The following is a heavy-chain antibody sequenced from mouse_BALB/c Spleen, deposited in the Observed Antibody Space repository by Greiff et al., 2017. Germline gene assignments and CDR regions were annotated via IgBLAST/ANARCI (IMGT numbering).Heavy chain of an antibody. J-gene: IGHJ4*01. CDR2: IYPGDGDT. Sequence: VQLQQSGAELARPGASVKLSCKASGYTFTSYWMQWVKQRPGQGLEWIGAIYPGDGDTRYTQKFKGKATLTADKSSSTAYMQLSSLASEDSAVYYCARSNYYDYDRYAMDYWGQGTSVTVSS. CDR1: GYTFTSYW. CDR3: ARSNYYDYDRYAMDY. D-gene: IGHD2-4*01. V-gene: IGHV1-87*01.